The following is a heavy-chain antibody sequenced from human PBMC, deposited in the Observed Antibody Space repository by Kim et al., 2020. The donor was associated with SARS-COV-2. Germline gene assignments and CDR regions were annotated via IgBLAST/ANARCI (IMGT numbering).Heavy chain of an antibody. CDR1: GFTFSSYA. Sequence: GGSLRLSCAASGFTFSSYAMSWVRQAPGKGLEWVSAISGSGGSTYYADSVKGRFTISRDNSKNTLYLQMNSLRAEDTAVYYCARVRARLLGYYYYVMDVWRQGTTVTVSS. V-gene: IGHV3-23*01. CDR2: ISGSGGST. CDR3: ARVRARLLGYYYYVMDV. D-gene: IGHD2-8*02. J-gene: IGHJ6*02.